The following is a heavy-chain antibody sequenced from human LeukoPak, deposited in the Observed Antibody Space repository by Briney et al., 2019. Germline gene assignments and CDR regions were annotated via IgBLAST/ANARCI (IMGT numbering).Heavy chain of an antibody. J-gene: IGHJ4*02. CDR1: GGSISSSNW. Sequence: SETLSLTCAVSGGSISSSNWWSWVRQPPGKGLEWIGEIYHSGSTNYNPSLKSRVTISVDKSKNQFSLKLSSVTAADTAVYYCARVDILTGNYYFDYWGQGTLVTVSS. D-gene: IGHD3-9*01. CDR3: ARVDILTGNYYFDY. V-gene: IGHV4-4*02. CDR2: IYHSGST.